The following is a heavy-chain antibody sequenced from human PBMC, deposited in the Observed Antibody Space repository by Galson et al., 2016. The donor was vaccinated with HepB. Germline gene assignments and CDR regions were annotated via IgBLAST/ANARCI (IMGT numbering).Heavy chain of an antibody. V-gene: IGHV4-59*12. D-gene: IGHD4-17*01. CDR1: GGSISNYY. CDR3: ARRMRTTVRGGYHYYMDV. CDR2: IFYSGST. Sequence: ETLSLTCAVSGGSISNYYWSWIRQPPGKGLEYIGYIFYSGSTNYNPSLMSRVTISIDTSKNQFSLNLRAVAAADTAVYYCARRMRTTVRGGYHYYMDVWGNGTTVIVSS. J-gene: IGHJ6*03.